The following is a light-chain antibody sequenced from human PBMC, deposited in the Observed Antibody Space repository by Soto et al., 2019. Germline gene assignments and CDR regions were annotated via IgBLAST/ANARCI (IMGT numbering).Light chain of an antibody. J-gene: IGLJ2*01. V-gene: IGLV6-57*04. CDR2: EDN. Sequence: NFMLTQPHSVSESPGKTVTIACTRRSGSIASNYVQWYQQRPGSAPTTVIYEDNQRPSGVPDRFSGSIDSSSNSASLTISGLKTEDEADYYCQSYDSSSLVFGGGTKLTVL. CDR3: QSYDSSSLV. CDR1: SGSIASNY.